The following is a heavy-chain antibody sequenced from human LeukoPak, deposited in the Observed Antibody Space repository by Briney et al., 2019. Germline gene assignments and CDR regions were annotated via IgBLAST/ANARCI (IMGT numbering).Heavy chain of an antibody. CDR2: ISDSGITT. J-gene: IGHJ4*02. CDR1: GFTFSSSA. Sequence: PGGSLRLSCAASGFTFSSSAMSWVRQAPGKGLEWVSAISDSGITTYYADSVKGRFSVSRDNSENTLYLQMNSLRAEDTALYYCAKEGPPSSGWPFDYWGQGTLVTVSS. CDR3: AKEGPPSSGWPFDY. D-gene: IGHD6-19*01. V-gene: IGHV3-23*01.